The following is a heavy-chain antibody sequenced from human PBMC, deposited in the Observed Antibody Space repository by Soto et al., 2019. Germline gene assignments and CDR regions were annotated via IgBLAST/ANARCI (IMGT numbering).Heavy chain of an antibody. V-gene: IGHV1-69*13. CDR2: IIPIFGTA. D-gene: IGHD5-18*01. Sequence: SVKVSCKASGGTFSSYAISWVRQAPGQGLEWMGGIIPIFGTANYAQKFQGRVTITADESTSTAYMELSSLRSEDTAVYYCARGGDTAMVNDYYYYGMDVWGQGTTVTVSS. CDR3: ARGGDTAMVNDYYYYGMDV. J-gene: IGHJ6*02. CDR1: GGTFSSYA.